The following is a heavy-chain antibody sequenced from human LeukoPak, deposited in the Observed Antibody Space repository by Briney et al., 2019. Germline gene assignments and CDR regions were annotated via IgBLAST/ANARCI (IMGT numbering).Heavy chain of an antibody. Sequence: GGSLRLSCAAPGFTFSGSAMSWVRQAPGKGLEWVSDISGSGGSTYYADSVKGRFTISRDNSKNTLYLQMNSLRAEDTAVYYCATDGYSSCWYQFDYWGQGTLVTVSS. CDR3: ATDGYSSCWYQFDY. D-gene: IGHD6-13*01. CDR1: GFTFSGSA. V-gene: IGHV3-23*01. CDR2: ISGSGGST. J-gene: IGHJ4*02.